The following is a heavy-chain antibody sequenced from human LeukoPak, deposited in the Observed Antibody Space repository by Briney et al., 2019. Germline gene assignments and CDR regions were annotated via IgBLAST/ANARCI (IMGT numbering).Heavy chain of an antibody. CDR2: ISAYNGNT. CDR1: GYTFTSYG. CDR3: ARGLGSSGWTTYFDY. Sequence: ASVKVSCKASGYTFTSYGISWVRQAPGQGLEWMGWISAYNGNTNHAQKLQGRVTMTTDTSTSTAYMELRSLRSDDTAVYYCARGLGSSGWTTYFDYWGQGTLVTVSS. V-gene: IGHV1-18*01. D-gene: IGHD6-25*01. J-gene: IGHJ4*02.